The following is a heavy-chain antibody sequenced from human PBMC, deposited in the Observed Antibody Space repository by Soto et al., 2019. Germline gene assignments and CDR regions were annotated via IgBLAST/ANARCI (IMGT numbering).Heavy chain of an antibody. J-gene: IGHJ6*02. CDR1: GYSFTDYD. CDR3: ARVHSTDGSNGVFSFFYTHELHV. Sequence: ASVKVSCKASGYSFTDYDIHWVRQAPGQGLEWLGRINPKSGGTSTAQKFQGWVTMTRDRSISTAYMELTRLRSDDTAVYFCARVHSTDGSNGVFSFFYTHELHVWG. D-gene: IGHD2-8*01. V-gene: IGHV1-2*04. CDR2: INPKSGGT.